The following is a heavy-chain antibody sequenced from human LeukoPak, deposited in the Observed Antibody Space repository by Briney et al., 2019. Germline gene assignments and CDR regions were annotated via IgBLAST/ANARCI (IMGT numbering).Heavy chain of an antibody. Sequence: SETLSLTCAVYAGSFRGYYWNWIRQPPGKGLEWIGEINHSGGTNYNTSLKSRVTISLDTSKNQFSLRLSSVTAADTAVYYCARGGYYDSSGYYYYYMDVWGKGTTVTVSS. V-gene: IGHV4-34*01. CDR2: INHSGGT. CDR3: ARGGYYDSSGYYYYYMDV. D-gene: IGHD3-22*01. J-gene: IGHJ6*03. CDR1: AGSFRGYY.